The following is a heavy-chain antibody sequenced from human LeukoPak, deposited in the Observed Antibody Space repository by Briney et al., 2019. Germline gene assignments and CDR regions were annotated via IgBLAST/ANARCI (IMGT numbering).Heavy chain of an antibody. D-gene: IGHD3-3*01. Sequence: SETLSLTCTVSGGSISSYYWSWIRQPAGKGLEWIGRIYTSGSTNYNPSLKSRVTMSVDTSKNQFSLKLSSVTAADTAVYYCARGVRGYTIFGVVIISYYFDYWGQGTLVTVSS. CDR1: GGSISSYY. V-gene: IGHV4-4*07. CDR3: ARGVRGYTIFGVVIISYYFDY. J-gene: IGHJ4*02. CDR2: IYTSGST.